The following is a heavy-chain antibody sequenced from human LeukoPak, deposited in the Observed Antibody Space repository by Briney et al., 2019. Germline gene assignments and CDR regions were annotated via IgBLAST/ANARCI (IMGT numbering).Heavy chain of an antibody. D-gene: IGHD4-17*01. J-gene: IGHJ4*02. CDR3: TRMTTGHDY. Sequence: SETLSLTCGVSGVSFDDYYWSWVRQTPGKGLEWLGETNHSGYTNDSPSLKSRVTLSIDTSRKQFSLNLRSVTVADAGIYYCTRMTTGHDYWGQGTLVTVSS. V-gene: IGHV4-34*01. CDR1: GVSFDDYY. CDR2: TNHSGYT.